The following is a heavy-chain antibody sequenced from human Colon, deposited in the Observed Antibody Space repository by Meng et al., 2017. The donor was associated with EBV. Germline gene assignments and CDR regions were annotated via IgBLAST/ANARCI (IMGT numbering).Heavy chain of an antibody. CDR1: DYTFNRNG. J-gene: IGHJ4*02. D-gene: IGHD2-21*01. CDR3: ARVEVGITSGDY. V-gene: IGHV1-18*01. CDR2: ISAYNGDT. Sequence: QVQRVQSGAEVKKPGASVKVSCKASDYTFNRNGISWVRQAPGQGLEWMGWISAYNGDTNYAQTLQGRVTMTTDTSTSTAYMELRSLRSDDTAVYYCARVEVGITSGDYWGQGTLVTVSS.